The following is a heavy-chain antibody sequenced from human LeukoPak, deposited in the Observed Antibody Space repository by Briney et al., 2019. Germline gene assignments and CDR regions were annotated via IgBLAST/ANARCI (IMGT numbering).Heavy chain of an antibody. J-gene: IGHJ3*02. CDR2: INPNSGGT. CDR1: GYTFTDYY. D-gene: IGHD3-3*01. V-gene: IGHV1-2*02. CDR3: ARGGQDALSRYYDFWTGLPFDI. Sequence: ASVKVSCKASGYTFTDYYMHWVRQAPGQGLEWMGWINPNSGGTNYAQKFQGRVTMTRDTSIDTAYMGLSRLRSDDTAVYYCARGGQDALSRYYDFWTGLPFDIWGQGTMVTVSS.